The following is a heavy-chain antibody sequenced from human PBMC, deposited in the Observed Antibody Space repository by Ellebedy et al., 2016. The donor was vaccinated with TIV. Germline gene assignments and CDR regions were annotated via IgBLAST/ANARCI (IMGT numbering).Heavy chain of an antibody. CDR2: VNCDSGGT. CDR1: GYTFIDHY. V-gene: IGHV1-2*06. J-gene: IGHJ4*02. CDR3: ARDHGFHCTGTSCYASDH. D-gene: IGHD2-2*01. Sequence: AASVKVSCKASGYTFIDHYIYWVRQAPGQGLEWMGRVNCDSGGTDSAQKFRDRVTMTRDTSISTVYMELSRLTSNDTAIYYCARDHGFHCTGTSCYASDHWGQGTLVTVSS.